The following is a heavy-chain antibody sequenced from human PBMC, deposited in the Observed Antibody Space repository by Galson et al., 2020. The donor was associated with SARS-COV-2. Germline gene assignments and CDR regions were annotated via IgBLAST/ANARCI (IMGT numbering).Heavy chain of an antibody. Sequence: SQTLSFTCTVSGGSISSYYWSWIRQPPGKGLEWIGYIYYSGSTNYNPSLKSRVTISVDTSKNQFSLKLSSVTAADTAVYYCAGKNTYYDSSGYYYGRGGPAFDIWGQGTMVTVSS. V-gene: IGHV4-59*01. CDR2: IYYSGST. CDR3: AGKNTYYDSSGYYYGRGGPAFDI. J-gene: IGHJ3*02. D-gene: IGHD3-22*01. CDR1: GGSISSYY.